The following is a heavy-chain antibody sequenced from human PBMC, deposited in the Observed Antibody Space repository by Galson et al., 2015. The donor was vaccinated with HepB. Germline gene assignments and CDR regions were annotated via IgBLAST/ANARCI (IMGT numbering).Heavy chain of an antibody. CDR1: GYTFTSYA. Sequence: SVKVSCKASGYTFTSYAMNWVRQAPGQGLEWMGGIFPIFGTANYAQKFQGRVTITADESTSTAYMELSSLRSEDTAVYYCARAGAMDYYGMDVWGQGTTVTVSS. CDR2: IFPIFGTA. D-gene: IGHD5-18*01. CDR3: ARAGAMDYYGMDV. J-gene: IGHJ6*02. V-gene: IGHV1-69*13.